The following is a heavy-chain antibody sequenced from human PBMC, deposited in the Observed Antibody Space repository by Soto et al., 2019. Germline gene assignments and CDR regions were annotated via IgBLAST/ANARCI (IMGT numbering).Heavy chain of an antibody. V-gene: IGHV3-48*01. J-gene: IGHJ4*02. CDR1: GFTFSSYS. D-gene: IGHD2-15*01. Sequence: GGSLRLSCAASGFTFSSYSMNWVRQAPGKGLEWVSYISSGSNTIYYADSVKGRFTISRDNAKNSLYLQVNSLRAEDTAVYYCARYSGSAARTFDYWGQGTLVTVSS. CDR3: ARYSGSAARTFDY. CDR2: ISSGSNTI.